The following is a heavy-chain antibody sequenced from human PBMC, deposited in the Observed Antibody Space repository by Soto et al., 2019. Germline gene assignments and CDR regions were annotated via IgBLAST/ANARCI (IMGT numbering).Heavy chain of an antibody. D-gene: IGHD3-10*01. CDR3: AKGRGGSGSLTPRVDF. CDR1: GFTFTNFA. Sequence: EVQLLESGGGLVQPGGSLRLSCAASGFTFTNFAMTWFARVPGKGLGWVSAISGGGDTKSYADSVKGRFTVSRDGSKNTLYLQMSSLRAEDTALYYCAKGRGGSGSLTPRVDFWGQGTLVTVSS. CDR2: ISGGGDTK. V-gene: IGHV3-23*01. J-gene: IGHJ4*02.